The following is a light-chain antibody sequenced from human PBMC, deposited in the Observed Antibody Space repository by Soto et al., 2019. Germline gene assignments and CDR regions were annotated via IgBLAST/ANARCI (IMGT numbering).Light chain of an antibody. Sequence: QSALTQPRSVSGSPEQSVTISCTGTSSDVGGFNYVSWYQQHPGKAPKLMIYDVTKRPSGVPDRFSASKSGNTASLTISGLQAEDEADYYCCSYAGRYTFYVFGTGTKV. CDR1: SSDVGGFNY. J-gene: IGLJ1*01. CDR2: DVT. V-gene: IGLV2-11*01. CDR3: CSYAGRYTFYV.